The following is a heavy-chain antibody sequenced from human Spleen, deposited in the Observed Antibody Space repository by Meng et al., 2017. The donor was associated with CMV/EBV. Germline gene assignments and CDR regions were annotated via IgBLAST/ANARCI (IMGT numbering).Heavy chain of an antibody. Sequence: GGSLRLSCAASGFTVETNYMSWVRQAPGKGLEWVAFIRYDGSNKYYADSVKGRFTISRDNSKNTLYLQMNSLRAEDTAVYYCAKNLPRASYWGQGTLVTVSS. CDR1: GFTVETNY. CDR2: IRYDGSNK. J-gene: IGHJ4*02. CDR3: AKNLPRASY. V-gene: IGHV3-30*02.